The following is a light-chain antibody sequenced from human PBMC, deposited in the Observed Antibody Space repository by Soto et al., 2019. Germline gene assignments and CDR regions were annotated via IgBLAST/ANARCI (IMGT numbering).Light chain of an antibody. Sequence: DIVMTQSPDSLAVSLGERATINCKSSQSVLYSSNNKNYLAWYQQKPGQPPKLLIYWASTRESGVPDRFSGRGSGTDFTLTISSLQAEDVAVYYCQQYYSTLWTFGQGTKVEI. CDR2: WAS. CDR1: QSVLYSSNNKNY. J-gene: IGKJ1*01. V-gene: IGKV4-1*01. CDR3: QQYYSTLWT.